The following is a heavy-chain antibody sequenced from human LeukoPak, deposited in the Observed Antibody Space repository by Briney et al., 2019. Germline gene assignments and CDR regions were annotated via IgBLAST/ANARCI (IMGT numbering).Heavy chain of an antibody. CDR1: GYTFTGYY. CDR2: INPNSGGT. D-gene: IGHD2-15*01. J-gene: IGHJ4*02. V-gene: IGHV1-2*06. CDR3: AIEENCSGGSCYYY. Sequence: ASLKVSCKASGYTFTGYYMHWVRQAPGQGLEWMGLINPNSGGTNYAQKFQGRVTMTRDTSISTAYMELSRLRCDDTAVYYCAIEENCSGGSCYYYWRQGTLVTVSS.